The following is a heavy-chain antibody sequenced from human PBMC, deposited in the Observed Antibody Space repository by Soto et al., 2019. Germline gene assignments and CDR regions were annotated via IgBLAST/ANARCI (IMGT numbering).Heavy chain of an antibody. CDR1: GFTFSTYA. Sequence: QVQLVESGGGVVQPGRSLRLSCAASGFTFSTYAVHWVRQAPGKGLEWVAVISSDGSSKYYADSVKGRFSISRDNSKNTLYAQMNSLRAEDTAMYYCARDRGVVAAINYYYYGMDVWGQGTTVTVSS. J-gene: IGHJ6*02. CDR2: ISSDGSSK. D-gene: IGHD2-15*01. CDR3: ARDRGVVAAINYYYYGMDV. V-gene: IGHV3-30-3*01.